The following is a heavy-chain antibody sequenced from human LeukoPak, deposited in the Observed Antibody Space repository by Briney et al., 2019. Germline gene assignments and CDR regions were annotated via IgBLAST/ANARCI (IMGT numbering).Heavy chain of an antibody. CDR2: MKEDGSDE. CDR3: ARGGAGGGYFPT. J-gene: IGHJ1*01. CDR1: GFSFSDST. V-gene: IGHV3-7*03. Sequence: GGSLRLSCVASGFSFSDSTMSWVRQAAGKGLEWVAKMKEDGSDENYVDSVKARFTISRHNARNSFHLQMKSLRAEDTAVYLCARGGAGGGYFPTWGQGILVIVSS. D-gene: IGHD3-16*01.